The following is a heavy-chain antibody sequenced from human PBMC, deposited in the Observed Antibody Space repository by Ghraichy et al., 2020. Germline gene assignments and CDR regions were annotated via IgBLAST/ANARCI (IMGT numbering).Heavy chain of an antibody. CDR2: ISSSGSTI. CDR1: GFTFSDYY. D-gene: IGHD3-16*02. CDR3: ARDFYTPWGSYRYTEDC. V-gene: IGHV3-11*01. Sequence: GGSLRLSCAASGFTFSDYYMSWIRQAPGKGLEWVSYISSSGSTIYYADSVKGRFTISRDNAKNSLYLQMNSLRAEDTAVYYCARDFYTPWGSYRYTEDCWGQGTLVTVSS. J-gene: IGHJ4*02.